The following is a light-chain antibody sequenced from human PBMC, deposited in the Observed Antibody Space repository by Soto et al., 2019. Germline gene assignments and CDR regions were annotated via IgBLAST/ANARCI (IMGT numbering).Light chain of an antibody. CDR3: QRHKTYPLT. Sequence: IQMTQSPSTLSASVGDRVTITCRASQNIDAWLAWYQQKPGKAPKVLIYKASSLESGVPSRFSGSGSATEFTLTISSLQPEDAGAYYCQRHKTYPLTVCGLTKLDIK. J-gene: IGKJ4*01. CDR2: KAS. V-gene: IGKV1-5*03. CDR1: QNIDAW.